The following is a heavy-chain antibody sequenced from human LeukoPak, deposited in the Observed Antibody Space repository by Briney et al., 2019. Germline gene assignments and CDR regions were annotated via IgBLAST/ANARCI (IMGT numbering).Heavy chain of an antibody. CDR2: LRTDGART. Sequence: GGSLRLSCAASGFTFNNYWMHWVRQAPGKGLEWVSRLRTDGARTNYADSVKGRLTISRDNTKNMLYLQMNSLRDEDTAVYYCSRDHPGSNSLDYWGQGTLVTVSS. J-gene: IGHJ4*02. CDR1: GFTFNNYW. CDR3: SRDHPGSNSLDY. V-gene: IGHV3-74*01. D-gene: IGHD4-11*01.